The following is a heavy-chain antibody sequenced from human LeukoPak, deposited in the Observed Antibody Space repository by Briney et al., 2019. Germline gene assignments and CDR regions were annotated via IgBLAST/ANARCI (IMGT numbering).Heavy chain of an antibody. Sequence: PGGSLSLSCAASGFTLCSYGMHWVREAPGKGVEGGAFLRYDGSNKYCADSVKGRFPISRDNSKNTLYLQMNSLRAEDTGVYYCAREGVVERRPISHWGQGTLVTVSS. CDR2: LRYDGSNK. CDR1: GFTLCSYG. V-gene: IGHV3-30*02. J-gene: IGHJ4*02. D-gene: IGHD1-1*01. CDR3: AREGVVERRPISH.